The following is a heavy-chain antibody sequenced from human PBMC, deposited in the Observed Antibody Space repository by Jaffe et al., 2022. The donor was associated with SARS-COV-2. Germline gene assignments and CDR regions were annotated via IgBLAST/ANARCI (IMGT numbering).Heavy chain of an antibody. V-gene: IGHV4-61*02. D-gene: IGHD3-3*01. J-gene: IGHJ4*02. CDR2: IFLTRST. Sequence: QVQLQESGPGLVKPSQTLSLTCTVSGGSISSDSYYWSWVRQPAGKGLEWIGRGRIFLTRSTNYNPSLKSRVSISVDTSKNQFSLRLSSVTAADTAVYYCARGYDSWSGYYLDYWGQGTLVTVSS. CDR1: GGSISSDSYY. CDR3: ARGYDSWSGYYLDY.